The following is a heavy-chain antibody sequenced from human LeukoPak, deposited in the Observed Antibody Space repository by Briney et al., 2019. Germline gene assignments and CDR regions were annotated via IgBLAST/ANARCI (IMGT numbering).Heavy chain of an antibody. V-gene: IGHV1-18*01. J-gene: IGHJ5*02. CDR1: GYSFTNYG. CDR2: TSVYSGNT. CDR3: ARDPYSSSWYWFDP. Sequence: ASVKVSCKASGYSFTNYGITWVRQAPGQGLEWMGCTSVYSGNTNYAQKLQGRVTMTTDTSTSTAYMELRSLRSDDTAVYYCARDPYSSSWYWFDPWGQGTLVTVSS. D-gene: IGHD6-13*01.